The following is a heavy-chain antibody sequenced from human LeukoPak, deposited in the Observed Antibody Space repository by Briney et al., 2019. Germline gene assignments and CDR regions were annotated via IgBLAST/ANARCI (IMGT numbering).Heavy chain of an antibody. Sequence: ASVKVSCKASGYTFTDYHIHWVRQAPGQGLEWMGWINPSSTAAYYAQKFQGRVRMTRDTSISSAYMELRSLKSDDTAVYYCARRRDGYGSWGQGTLVTVSS. J-gene: IGHJ1*01. D-gene: IGHD5-24*01. CDR1: GYTFTDYH. CDR2: INPSSTAA. CDR3: ARRRDGYGS. V-gene: IGHV1-2*02.